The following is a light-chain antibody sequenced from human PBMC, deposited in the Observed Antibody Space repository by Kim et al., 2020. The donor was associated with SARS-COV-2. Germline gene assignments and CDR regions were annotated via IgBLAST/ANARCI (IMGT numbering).Light chain of an antibody. V-gene: IGLV1-47*01. CDR1: SSNIGINY. J-gene: IGLJ3*02. Sequence: GQRVTISCSGSSSNIGINYLYWYQQLPGTAPKLLIYRNSQRPSGVPDRFSGSKSGTSASLAINGLRSEDEADYYCAAWDDSLSESLFGGGTQLTVL. CDR3: AAWDDSLSESL. CDR2: RNS.